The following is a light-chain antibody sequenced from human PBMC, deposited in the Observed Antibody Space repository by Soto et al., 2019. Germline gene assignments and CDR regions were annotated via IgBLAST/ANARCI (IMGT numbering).Light chain of an antibody. CDR2: DVT. CDR1: SRDVGGYNF. V-gene: IGLV2-14*03. J-gene: IGLJ3*02. Sequence: QSVPTQPASVSGSPGQSITISCTGTSRDVGGYNFVSWYQQHPGKAPKLLIYDVTDRPSGVSARFSGSKSGNTASLTISGLLTEDEADYYCSSFTDTSTWVFGGGTKLTVL. CDR3: SSFTDTSTWV.